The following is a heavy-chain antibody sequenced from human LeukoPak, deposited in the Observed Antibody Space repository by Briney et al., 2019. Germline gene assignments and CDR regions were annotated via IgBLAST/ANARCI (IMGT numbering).Heavy chain of an antibody. CDR2: INHSGST. Sequence: SETLSLTCAVYGGSFSGYYWSWIRQPPGKGLEWIGEINHSGSTNYNPSLKSRVTTSVDTSKNQFSLKLSSVTAADTAVYYCARSRANCSSTSCYSGPSNWFDPWGQGTLVTVSS. CDR3: ARSRANCSSTSCYSGPSNWFDP. D-gene: IGHD2-2*02. CDR1: GGSFSGYY. J-gene: IGHJ5*02. V-gene: IGHV4-34*01.